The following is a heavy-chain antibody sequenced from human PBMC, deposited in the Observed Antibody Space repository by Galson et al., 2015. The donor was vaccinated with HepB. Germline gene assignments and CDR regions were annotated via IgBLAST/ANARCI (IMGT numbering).Heavy chain of an antibody. Sequence: SLRLSCAASGFTFNSYAMSWVRRAPGKGLEWVSSISDNGRSTYYAGSVKGRFTISRDKSHNTLYLQMNSLRAEDTAVYYCAKPIGNYVPFDYWGQGTLVTVSS. CDR1: GFTFNSYA. D-gene: IGHD3-16*01. CDR2: ISDNGRST. CDR3: AKPIGNYVPFDY. V-gene: IGHV3-23*01. J-gene: IGHJ4*02.